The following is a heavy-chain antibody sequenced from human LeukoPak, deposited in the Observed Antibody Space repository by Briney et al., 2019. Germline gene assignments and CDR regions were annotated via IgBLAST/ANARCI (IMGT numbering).Heavy chain of an antibody. J-gene: IGHJ4*02. V-gene: IGHV4-4*02. D-gene: IGHD2-2*01. CDR2: IYHSGST. CDR3: ARDAPYCSSTSCPPGY. CDR1: GGSISSSNW. Sequence: PSGTLSLTCAVSGGSISSSNWWSWVRQPPGKGLEWIGEIYHSGSTNYNPSLKSRVTISVDKSKNQFPLKLSSVTAADTAVYYCARDAPYCSSTSCPPGYWGQGTLVTVSS.